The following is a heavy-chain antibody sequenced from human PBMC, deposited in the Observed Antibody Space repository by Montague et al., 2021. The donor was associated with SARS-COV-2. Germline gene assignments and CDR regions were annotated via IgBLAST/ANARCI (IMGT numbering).Heavy chain of an antibody. CDR3: ARSFGPYYYGLDV. CDR1: GGSLSTYY. V-gene: IGHV4-59*13. CDR2: IYYTGNT. D-gene: IGHD3-10*01. Sequence: SETLSLTCTVSGGSLSTYYWSWIRQPPGKGLECIGYIYYTGNTNYNPSLKSRVTISVDTSKNQFSLKLGSVTAADTAVYYCARSFGPYYYGLDVWGQGTTVTVSS. J-gene: IGHJ6*02.